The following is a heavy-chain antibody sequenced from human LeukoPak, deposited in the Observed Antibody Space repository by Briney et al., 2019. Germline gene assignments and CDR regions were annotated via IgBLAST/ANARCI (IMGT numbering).Heavy chain of an antibody. J-gene: IGHJ4*02. V-gene: IGHV4-39*01. CDR2: VCYSGST. D-gene: IGHD5-18*01. CDR1: GGSVSSGSYY. Sequence: PSETLSLTCTVSGGSVSSGSYYWSWIRQPPGKGLEWIGSVCYSGSTYYNPSLKSRVTISVDTSKNQFSLKLSSVTAADTAVYYCARQYSGDSRSPFFDYWGQGTLVTVSS. CDR3: ARQYSGDSRSPFFDY.